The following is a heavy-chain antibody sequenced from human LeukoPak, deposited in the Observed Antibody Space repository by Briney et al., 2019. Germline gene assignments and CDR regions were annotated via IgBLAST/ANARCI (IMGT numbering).Heavy chain of an antibody. CDR3: EKERVSSGYFDY. CDR1: GFTFSSYA. Sequence: GGSLTLSCAASGFTFSSYAMSWVRQAPGEGLECVSAIGGSGGSAYYADSVKGRFTISRDNSKNTMYLQMNSQRAEDTAVYYCEKERVSSGYFDYWGQATLVTVS. D-gene: IGHD3-22*01. V-gene: IGHV3-23*01. CDR2: IGGSGGSA. J-gene: IGHJ4*02.